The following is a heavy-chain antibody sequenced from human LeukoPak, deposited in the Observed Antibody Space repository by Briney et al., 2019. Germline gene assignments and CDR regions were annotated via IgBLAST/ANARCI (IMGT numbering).Heavy chain of an antibody. CDR3: TQDSSSWYGGFDY. J-gene: IGHJ4*02. CDR1: GFTVSGNY. Sequence: GGSLRLYCAASGFTVSGNYMSWVRQAPGKGLEWVVFIRSKAYGGTTEYAASVKGRFTISRDDSKSIAYLQMNSLKTEDTAVYYCTQDSSSWYGGFDYWGQGTLVTVSS. V-gene: IGHV3-49*04. D-gene: IGHD6-13*01. CDR2: IRSKAYGGTT.